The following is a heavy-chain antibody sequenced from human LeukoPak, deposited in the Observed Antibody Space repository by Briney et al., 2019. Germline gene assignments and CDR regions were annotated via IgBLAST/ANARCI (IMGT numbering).Heavy chain of an antibody. CDR1: AFTFARHW. Sequence: GGSLRLSCVASAFTFARHWMSWVRQAPGKPLEWVATIRQDGGAKYYLDSVKGRFIISRDNARNSLSLQMDSLRVKDTAVYYCARLPGEFTIYDYWGQGTLVTVSS. J-gene: IGHJ4*02. D-gene: IGHD3-3*01. CDR2: IRQDGGAK. CDR3: ARLPGEFTIYDY. V-gene: IGHV3-7*01.